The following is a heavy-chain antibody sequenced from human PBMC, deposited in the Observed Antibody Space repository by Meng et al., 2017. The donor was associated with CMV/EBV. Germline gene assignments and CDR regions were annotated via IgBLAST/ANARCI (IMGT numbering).Heavy chain of an antibody. D-gene: IGHD5-24*01. CDR3: ARGVEMATINYYGMDV. V-gene: IGHV4-59*01. J-gene: IGHJ6*02. Sequence: SETLSLTCTVSGGSISSYYWSWIRQPPGKGLEWIGYIYYSGSTNYNPSLKSRVTISVDTSKNQFSLKLSPVTAADTAVYYCARGVEMATINYYGMDVWGQGTTVTVSS. CDR1: GGSISSYY. CDR2: IYYSGST.